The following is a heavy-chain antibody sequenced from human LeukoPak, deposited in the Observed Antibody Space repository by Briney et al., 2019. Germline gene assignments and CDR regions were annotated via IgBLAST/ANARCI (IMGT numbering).Heavy chain of an antibody. J-gene: IGHJ3*01. Sequence: QPGGSLRLSCAASGFTFSSFAISWVRQGPGKGLEWVASISGRGDGTSYAESVKGRFTISRDNTKNTLYLQMNSLRAEDTAVYYCAKAEYCSSTTCYAFDVWGQGTMVTVSS. CDR1: GFTFSSFA. CDR2: ISGRGDGT. V-gene: IGHV3-23*01. D-gene: IGHD2-2*01. CDR3: AKAEYCSSTTCYAFDV.